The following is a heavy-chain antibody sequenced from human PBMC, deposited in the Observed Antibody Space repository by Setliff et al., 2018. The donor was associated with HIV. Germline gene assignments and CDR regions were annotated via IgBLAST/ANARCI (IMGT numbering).Heavy chain of an antibody. V-gene: IGHV3-21*04. CDR1: GFTFSNYA. J-gene: IGHJ6*04. CDR2: ISSSSSYI. CDR3: ARDSRDIVVVIAPEPEPYYYYGMDV. Sequence: PGGSLRLSCAASGFTFSNYAMTWVRQAPGKGLEWVSSISSSSSYIYYADSVKGRFTISRDNAKNSLYLQMNSLRAEDTAVYYCARDSRDIVVVIAPEPEPYYYYGMDVWGEGTTVTVSS. D-gene: IGHD2-15*01.